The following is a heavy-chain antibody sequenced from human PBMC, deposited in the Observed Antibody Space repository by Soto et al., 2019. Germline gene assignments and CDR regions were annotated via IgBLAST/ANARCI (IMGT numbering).Heavy chain of an antibody. V-gene: IGHV4-34*01. D-gene: IGHD6-19*01. CDR3: ARGDGSGWYDY. CDR1: GGSFSGYY. Sequence: SETLSLTCAVYGGSFSGYYWSWIRQPPGKGLEWIGEINHSGSTNYNPSLKSRVTISVDTSKNQFSLKLSSVTAADTAVYYCARGDGSGWYDYWGQGTLVTVSS. CDR2: INHSGST. J-gene: IGHJ4*02.